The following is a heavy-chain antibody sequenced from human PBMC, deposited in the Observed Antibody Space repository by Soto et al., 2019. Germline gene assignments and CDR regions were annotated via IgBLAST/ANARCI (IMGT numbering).Heavy chain of an antibody. CDR3: AKERIAAGRPYYYYGMDV. V-gene: IGHV3-30*18. D-gene: IGHD6-13*01. Sequence: QPGGSLRLSCAASGFTFSSYGMHWVRQAPGKGLEWVAVISYDGSNKYYADSVKGRFTISRDNSKNTLYLQMNSLRAEDTAVYYCAKERIAAGRPYYYYGMDVWGQGTTVTVSS. CDR2: ISYDGSNK. CDR1: GFTFSSYG. J-gene: IGHJ6*02.